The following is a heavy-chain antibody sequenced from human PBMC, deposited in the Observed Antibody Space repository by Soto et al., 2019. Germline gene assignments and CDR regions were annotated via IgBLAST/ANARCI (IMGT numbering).Heavy chain of an antibody. J-gene: IGHJ6*02. CDR1: GGSFSRYY. CDR3: ARRWPRITMARWDG. CDR2: INHSGST. D-gene: IGHD3-10*01. Sequence: NPSETLSLTCAVYGGSFSRYYWSWIRQPPGKGLEWIGEINHSGSTNYNPSLKSRVTISVDTSKNKFSLKLSSVTAADTAVYYCARRWPRITMARWDGWGQGTTVTVSS. V-gene: IGHV4-34*01.